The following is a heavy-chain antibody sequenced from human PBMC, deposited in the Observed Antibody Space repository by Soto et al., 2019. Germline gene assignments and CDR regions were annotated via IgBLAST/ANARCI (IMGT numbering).Heavy chain of an antibody. CDR1: GDSVSNNGAT. D-gene: IGHD6-6*01. CDR2: TYYRSTWDN. Sequence: KQSQTLSLTCAISGDSVSNNGATWNWIRQSPSRGLEWLGRTYYRSTWDNDYATSVKSRITINPDTSRNQFSLQLNTVTPEDTAVYYCARGAARPSGAFDYWGQGTLVTVSS. V-gene: IGHV6-1*01. J-gene: IGHJ4*02. CDR3: ARGAARPSGAFDY.